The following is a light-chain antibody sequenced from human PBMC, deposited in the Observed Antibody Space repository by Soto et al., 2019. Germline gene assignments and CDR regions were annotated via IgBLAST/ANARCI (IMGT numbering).Light chain of an antibody. J-gene: IGKJ1*01. V-gene: IGKV1-5*01. CDR3: QQYNTYPWT. CDR2: DAS. CDR1: QSISSW. Sequence: DIQMTQSPATLSASVGDRVTITCRASQSISSWLAWYQQKPGKVPKLLIDDASSLESGVPSRFSGSGSGTEFTLTISSLQPDDYATYYCQQYNTYPWTFGQGTTVEIK.